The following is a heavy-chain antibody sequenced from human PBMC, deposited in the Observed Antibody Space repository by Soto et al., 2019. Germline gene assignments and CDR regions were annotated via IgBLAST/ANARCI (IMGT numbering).Heavy chain of an antibody. V-gene: IGHV1-2*02. CDR2: INPNSGGT. CDR1: GYTFTGYY. Sequence: RASVKVSCKASGYTFTGYYMHWVRQAPGQGLEWMGWINPNSGGTNYAQKFQGRVTMTRDTSISTAYMELSRLRSDDTAVYYCASVDYDSSGDPFDYWGQGTLVTVSS. J-gene: IGHJ4*02. CDR3: ASVDYDSSGDPFDY. D-gene: IGHD3-22*01.